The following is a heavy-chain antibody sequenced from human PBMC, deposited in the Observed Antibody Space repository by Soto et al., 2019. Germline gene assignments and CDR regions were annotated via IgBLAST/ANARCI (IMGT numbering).Heavy chain of an antibody. Sequence: LQQSGPRLVGPSETLSLTCSVTGVSVTNSRYDWVWFRQPPDKGLEWIGAVTSSGLTFNIPSLESRVAISTDTSKNEFYLSLASVTAADTAIYYCARHSQTAFVTGFDSWGQGIRVTVSS. CDR2: VTSSGLT. D-gene: IGHD3-9*01. CDR1: GVSVTNSRYD. J-gene: IGHJ4*02. V-gene: IGHV4-39*01. CDR3: ARHSQTAFVTGFDS.